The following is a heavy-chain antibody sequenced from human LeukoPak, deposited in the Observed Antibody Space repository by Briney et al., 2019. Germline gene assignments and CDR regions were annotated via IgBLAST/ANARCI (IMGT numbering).Heavy chain of an antibody. V-gene: IGHV1-69*13. J-gene: IGHJ5*02. CDR3: ARDLTGTTNWFDP. CDR1: GGTFSSYA. D-gene: IGHD1-7*01. Sequence: GASVKVSCKASGGTFSSYAISWVRQAPGQGLEWMGGIIPIFGTANYAQKFQGRVTITADESTSTAYMELSSLRSEDTAVYYCARDLTGTTNWFDPWGQGTLVTVSS. CDR2: IIPIFGTA.